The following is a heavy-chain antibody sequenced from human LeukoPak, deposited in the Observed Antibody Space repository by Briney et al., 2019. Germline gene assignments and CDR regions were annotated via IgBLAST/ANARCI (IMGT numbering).Heavy chain of an antibody. CDR3: ARDPKYYYYMDV. J-gene: IGHJ6*03. CDR1: GGSFSGYY. Sequence: SETLSLTCAVYGGSFSGYYWSWIRQPPGEGLEWIGEINHSGSTNYNPSLKSRFTISVDTSKNQFSLKLSSVTAADTAVYYCARDPKYYYYMDVWGKGTTVTVSS. V-gene: IGHV4-34*01. CDR2: INHSGST.